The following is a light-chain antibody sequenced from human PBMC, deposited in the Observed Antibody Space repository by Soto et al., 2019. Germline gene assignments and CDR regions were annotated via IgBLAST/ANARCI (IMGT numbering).Light chain of an antibody. J-gene: IGKJ1*01. CDR3: QQYYSNPRT. Sequence: DIVMTQSPDSLAVSLGERATINCKSSQSVLYSSNNKNYLAWYQQKPGQPPKLLIYWASTRESGVPDRFSGSGSGTDVTLTIRSLQAEDVAVYYGQQYYSNPRTFGQGTKVEI. CDR1: QSVLYSSNNKNY. CDR2: WAS. V-gene: IGKV4-1*01.